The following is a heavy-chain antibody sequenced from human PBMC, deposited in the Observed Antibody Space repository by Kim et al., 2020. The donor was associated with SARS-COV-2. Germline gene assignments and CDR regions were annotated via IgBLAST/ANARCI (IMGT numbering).Heavy chain of an antibody. CDR2: VDHSGTT. Sequence: SETLSLTCVVSGASISSSSCWSWVRQPPGKGLEWIGEVDHSGTTSYNVSLKNRVSILVDKSKNQFSLSLTSVSAADTAVYYCARGVSSAWTLRAWFDPWGQGTLGTVS. CDR1: GASISSSSC. V-gene: IGHV4-4*02. J-gene: IGHJ5*02. CDR3: ARGVSSAWTLRAWFDP. D-gene: IGHD3-22*01.